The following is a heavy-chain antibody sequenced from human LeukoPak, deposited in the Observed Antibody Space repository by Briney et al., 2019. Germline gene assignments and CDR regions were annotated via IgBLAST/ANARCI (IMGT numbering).Heavy chain of an antibody. V-gene: IGHV1-8*03. CDR3: AREVAAAVDF. Sequence: SVNVSCMSSVCTFPSYVINWVGPPTGQGLAGMGWMNPNRCNTRFPQKLQGRVTITTNTYISTAYMELSSLRSEDTAVYYCAREVAAAVDFWGGGTLVTVSS. CDR2: MNPNRCNT. D-gene: IGHD6-13*01. J-gene: IGHJ4*02. CDR1: VCTFPSYV.